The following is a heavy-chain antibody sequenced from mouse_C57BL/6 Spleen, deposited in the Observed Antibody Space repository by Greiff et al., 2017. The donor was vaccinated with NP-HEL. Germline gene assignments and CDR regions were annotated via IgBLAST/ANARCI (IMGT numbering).Heavy chain of an antibody. CDR2: ISYDGSN. Sequence: EVKVEESGPGLVKPSQSLSLTCSVTGYSITSGYYWNWIRQFPGNKLEWMGYISYDGSNNYNPSLKNRISITRDTSKNQFFLKLNSVTTEDTATYYCARRAFPYYFDYWGQGTTLTVSS. J-gene: IGHJ2*01. V-gene: IGHV3-6*01. CDR3: ARRAFPYYFDY. CDR1: GYSITSGYY.